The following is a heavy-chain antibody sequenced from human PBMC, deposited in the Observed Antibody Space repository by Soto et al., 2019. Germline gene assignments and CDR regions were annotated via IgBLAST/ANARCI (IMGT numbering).Heavy chain of an antibody. D-gene: IGHD3-10*02. Sequence: DVQLVESGGGLVQPGGSMRLSCAASGFTFPGYWMSWVRQAPGKRLEWVANTHQDETGKYYADSVRGRFTISRDNAKNVLYLPMNRLRGEDAALYYCALIGVRTLYNGLDVWGQGTTVTVSS. CDR2: THQDETGK. V-gene: IGHV3-7*01. CDR1: GFTFPGYW. CDR3: ALIGVRTLYNGLDV. J-gene: IGHJ6*02.